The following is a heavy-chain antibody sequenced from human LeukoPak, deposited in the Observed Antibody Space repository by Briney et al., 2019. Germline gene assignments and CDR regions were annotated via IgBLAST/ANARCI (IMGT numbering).Heavy chain of an antibody. Sequence: SETLSLTCTLSGGSISTYYWSWIRQPPGKGLEWIGYIYHSGSTNYNPSLKSRVTISVDTSKNQFSLKLSSVTAADPPVYYCARGGGYASPIGYWGQGALVTVSS. CDR1: GGSISTYY. V-gene: IGHV4-59*01. D-gene: IGHD5-12*01. CDR2: IYHSGST. J-gene: IGHJ4*02. CDR3: ARGGGYASPIGY.